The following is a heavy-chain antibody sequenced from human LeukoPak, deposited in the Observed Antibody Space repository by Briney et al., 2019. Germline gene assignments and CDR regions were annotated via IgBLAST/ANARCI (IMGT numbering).Heavy chain of an antibody. J-gene: IGHJ6*03. D-gene: IGHD3-16*01. V-gene: IGHV3-23*01. CDR1: GFTFSSYA. Sequence: GSLRLSCAASGFTFSSYAMSWVRQAPRKGLKWVSTINDNGAGTYYADSVKGRSTISRDNSYNTVSLQMNSLRDEDTGVYYCAKGLRTGVGPYMGYHYYMDVWGKGATVTVSS. CDR2: INDNGAGT. CDR3: AKGLRTGVGPYMGYHYYMDV.